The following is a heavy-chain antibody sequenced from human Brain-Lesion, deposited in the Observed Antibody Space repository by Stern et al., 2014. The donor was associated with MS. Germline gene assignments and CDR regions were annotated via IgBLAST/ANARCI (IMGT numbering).Heavy chain of an antibody. J-gene: IGHJ6*02. CDR3: ARGRVVPGFQYYATDV. V-gene: IGHV4-61*02. CDR1: GGSISSGGYY. Sequence: QLQLQESGPGLVKPSQTLSLSCTVSGGSISSGGYYWSWIRQPAGKGLEWIGRIFKSGRTSSNPSIKSRVTISIEPSKTQFSLRLNTMTAADTAVYYCARGRVVPGFQYYATDVWGQGTTVIVSS. CDR2: IFKSGRT. D-gene: IGHD2-2*01.